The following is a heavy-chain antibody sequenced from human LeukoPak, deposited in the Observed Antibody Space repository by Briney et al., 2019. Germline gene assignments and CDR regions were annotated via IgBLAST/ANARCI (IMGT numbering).Heavy chain of an antibody. CDR1: GFTFSDYY. CDR3: ARALEGGSKTIDY. D-gene: IGHD1-26*01. CDR2: ISSSSSYT. V-gene: IGHV3-11*06. J-gene: IGHJ4*02. Sequence: GGSLRLSCAASGFTFSDYYISWIRQAPGKGLEWVSYISSSSSYTNYADSVKGRFTISRDNAKNSLYLQMNSLRAEDTAVYYCARALEGGSKTIDYWGQGTLVTVSS.